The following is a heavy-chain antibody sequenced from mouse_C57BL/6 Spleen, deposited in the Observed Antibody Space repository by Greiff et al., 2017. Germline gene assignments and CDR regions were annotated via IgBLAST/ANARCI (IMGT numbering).Heavy chain of an antibody. D-gene: IGHD1-1*01. V-gene: IGHV1-54*01. Sequence: VQLQQSGAELVRPGTSVKVSCKASGYAFTNYLLEWVKQRPGQGLEWIGVINPGSGGTNYNEKFKGKATLTAAKSSSTAYMQLSSLTSEDSAVYFCARGGVVARYYYAMDYWGQGTSVTVSS. J-gene: IGHJ4*01. CDR2: INPGSGGT. CDR1: GYAFTNYL. CDR3: ARGGVVARYYYAMDY.